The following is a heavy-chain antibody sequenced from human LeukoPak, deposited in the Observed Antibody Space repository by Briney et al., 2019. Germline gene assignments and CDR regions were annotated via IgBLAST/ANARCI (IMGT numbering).Heavy chain of an antibody. Sequence: SETLSLTCTVSGGSISNYYWSWIRQPPGKGLEWIGYISYSGSTNYNPSLRSRVAISEDTSRNQFSLRLNSVIAADTAVYYCARHIPVIWSSGYYYGMDVWGQGTTVTVSS. CDR3: ARHIPVIWSSGYYYGMDV. D-gene: IGHD3-3*01. J-gene: IGHJ6*02. CDR2: ISYSGST. V-gene: IGHV4-59*08. CDR1: GGSISNYY.